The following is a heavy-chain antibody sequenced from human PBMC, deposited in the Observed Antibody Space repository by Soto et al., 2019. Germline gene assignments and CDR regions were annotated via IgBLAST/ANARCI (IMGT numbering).Heavy chain of an antibody. CDR1: GGSFSGYY. CDR2: INHSGST. D-gene: IGHD1-26*01. J-gene: IGHJ4*02. Sequence: QVQLQQWGAGLLKPSETLSLTCAVYGGSFSGYYWSWIRQPPGKGLEWIGEINHSGSTNYNPSLKSRVTISVDTSKNQFSLKLSSVTAADTAVYYCARDHYSGSYFDYWGQGTLVTVSS. CDR3: ARDHYSGSYFDY. V-gene: IGHV4-34*01.